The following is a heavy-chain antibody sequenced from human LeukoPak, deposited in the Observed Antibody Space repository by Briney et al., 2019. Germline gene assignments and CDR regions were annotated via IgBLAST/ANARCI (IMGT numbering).Heavy chain of an antibody. CDR2: ISAYNGNT. J-gene: IGHJ5*02. CDR3: AREPPRGYCTNGVCLSLPPRFDP. Sequence: ASVKVSCKASGYTFTSYGISWVRQAPGQGLEWMGWISAYNGNTNYALKLQGRVTMTTDTSTSTAYMELRGLRSDDTAVYYCAREPPRGYCTNGVCLSLPPRFDPWGQGTLVTVSS. D-gene: IGHD2-8*01. CDR1: GYTFTSYG. V-gene: IGHV1-18*01.